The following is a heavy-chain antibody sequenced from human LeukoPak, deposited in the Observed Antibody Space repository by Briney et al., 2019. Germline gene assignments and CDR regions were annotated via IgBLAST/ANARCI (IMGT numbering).Heavy chain of an antibody. D-gene: IGHD3-16*01. V-gene: IGHV4-38-2*02. CDR2: IYHSGNT. J-gene: IGHJ4*02. CDR1: NYSISSGYY. CDR3: ARHSFGQGRIGY. Sequence: SETLSLTCTVSNYSISSGYYWGWIRQPPGKGLEWIGNIYHSGNTYYNPSLKSRVRMSVDTSENQFSLKLSSVTTADTAVYYCARHSFGQGRIGYWGQGSLVTVSS.